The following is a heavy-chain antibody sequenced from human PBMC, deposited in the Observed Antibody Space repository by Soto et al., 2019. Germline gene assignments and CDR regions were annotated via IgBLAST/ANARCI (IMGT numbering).Heavy chain of an antibody. V-gene: IGHV3-21*01. J-gene: IGHJ4*02. Sequence: PGGSLRLSCAASGFTFSSYAMSWVRQAPGKGLEWVSAISSSGSYIYYADSVKGRFTISRDNAKNTLYLQMNSLRAEDTAVYYCARQDLHRTFDYWGQATLVTVSS. CDR2: ISSSGSYI. CDR3: ARQDLHRTFDY. CDR1: GFTFSSYA.